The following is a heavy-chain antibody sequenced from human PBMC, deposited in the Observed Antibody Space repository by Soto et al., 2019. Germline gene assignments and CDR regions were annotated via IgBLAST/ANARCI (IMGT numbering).Heavy chain of an antibody. CDR1: GFTFSNFA. D-gene: IGHD2-2*01. CDR3: VNDTSSYPYYMDV. CDR2: ITGSTGST. J-gene: IGHJ6*03. Sequence: EVQVLESGGGSVQPGGSLRLSCAASGFTFSNFAMGWVRHAPGKGLEWVSEITGSTGSTYYADAVRGRFVISRYNSKNTLHLQMNSLRVEDTAVYYCVNDTSSYPYYMDVWGTGTPVTVSS. V-gene: IGHV3-23*01.